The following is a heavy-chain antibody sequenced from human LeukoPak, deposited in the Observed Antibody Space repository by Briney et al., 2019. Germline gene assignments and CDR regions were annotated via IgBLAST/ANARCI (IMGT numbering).Heavy chain of an antibody. Sequence: GGSLRLSCAASGFTFSSYWMSWVRQAPRKGLEWVANIKQDGSEKYYVDSVKGRFTISRDNAKNSLYLQMNSLRAEDTAVYYCARDLDIVVVPAAMVPDYWGQGTLVTVSS. V-gene: IGHV3-7*01. J-gene: IGHJ4*02. CDR2: IKQDGSEK. D-gene: IGHD2-2*03. CDR1: GFTFSSYW. CDR3: ARDLDIVVVPAAMVPDY.